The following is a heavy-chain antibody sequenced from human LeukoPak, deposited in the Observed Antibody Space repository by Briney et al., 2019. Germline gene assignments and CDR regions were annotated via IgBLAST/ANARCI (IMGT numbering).Heavy chain of an antibody. CDR1: GFTFSSYA. D-gene: IGHD3-22*01. CDR2: MSYDGSNK. V-gene: IGHV3-30-3*01. Sequence: PGGSLRLSCAASGFTFSSYAMHWVRQAPGKGLEWVAVMSYDGSNKYCADSVKGRFTISRDNSKNTLYLQMNSLRAEDTAVYYCARDHLPYYYDSSGYSFDPWGQGTLVTVSS. CDR3: ARDHLPYYYDSSGYSFDP. J-gene: IGHJ5*02.